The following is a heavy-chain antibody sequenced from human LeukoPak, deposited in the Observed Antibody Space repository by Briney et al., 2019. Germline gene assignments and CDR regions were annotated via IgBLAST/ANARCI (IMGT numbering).Heavy chain of an antibody. CDR1: GYTFTSYG. Sequence: ASVKVSCKASGYTFTSYGISWVRQAPGQGLEWMGWISAYNGNTNYAQKLQGRVTMTTDTSTSTAYMEPRSLRSDDTAVYYCARALDEAVAGTTGFDYWGQGTLVTVSS. CDR2: ISAYNGNT. J-gene: IGHJ4*02. CDR3: ARALDEAVAGTTGFDY. D-gene: IGHD6-19*01. V-gene: IGHV1-18*01.